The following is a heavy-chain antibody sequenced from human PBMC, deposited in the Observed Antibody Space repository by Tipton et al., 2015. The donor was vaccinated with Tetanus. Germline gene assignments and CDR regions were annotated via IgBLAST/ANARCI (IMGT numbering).Heavy chain of an antibody. CDR2: IYYSGST. CDR1: GGSISTRNYF. J-gene: IGHJ4*02. CDR3: ASRGYSGRRQIEDY. D-gene: IGHD5-12*01. Sequence: TLSLTCTVSGGSISTRNYFWGWIRQAPGKGLEWIGNIYYSGSTDHNPSLKSRVAISVDTSKNQFSLKLSSVTAADTAVYYCASRGYSGRRQIEDYWGQGTLVTVSS. V-gene: IGHV4-39*01.